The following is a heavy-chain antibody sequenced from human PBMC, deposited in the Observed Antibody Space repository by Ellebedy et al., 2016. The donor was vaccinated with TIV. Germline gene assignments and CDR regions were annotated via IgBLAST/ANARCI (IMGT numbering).Heavy chain of an antibody. J-gene: IGHJ4*02. V-gene: IGHV3-64D*06. CDR1: GFTFSSYA. CDR2: ISSNGGST. Sequence: GESLKISCSASGFTFSSYAMHWVRQAPGKGLEYVSAISSNGGSTYYADSVKGRFTISRDNSKNTLYLQMSSLRAEDTAVYYCVKDRSRVTTVTTAFDYWGQGTLVTVSS. D-gene: IGHD4-17*01. CDR3: VKDRSRVTTVTTAFDY.